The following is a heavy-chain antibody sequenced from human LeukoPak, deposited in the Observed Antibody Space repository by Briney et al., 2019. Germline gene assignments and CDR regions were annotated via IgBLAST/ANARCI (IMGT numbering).Heavy chain of an antibody. V-gene: IGHV1-18*01. CDR1: GYTFTSYG. CDR2: ISAYNGNT. J-gene: IGHJ4*02. CDR3: ARDYYDSSGYYYYFDY. Sequence: ASVKVSCKASGYTFTSYGISRVRQAPGQGLEWMGWISAYNGNTNYAQKFQGRVTMTRDTSISTAYMELSRLRSDDTAVYYCARDYYDSSGYYYYFDYWGQGTLVTVSS. D-gene: IGHD3-22*01.